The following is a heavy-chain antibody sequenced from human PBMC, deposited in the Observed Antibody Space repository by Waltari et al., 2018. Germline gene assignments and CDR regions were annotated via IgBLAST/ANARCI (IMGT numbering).Heavy chain of an antibody. CDR2: INGDGNNT. J-gene: IGHJ2*01. CDR3: ARASLL. Sequence: EVQLVESGGGLVQPGGSRRLSCAAAGFTFRSYWIHWVRQVPGKGPVWVSRINGDGNNTTYADSVKGRFTISRDNAKNTVYLQMSSLRAEDTAVYYCARASLLWGRGTLVTVSS. CDR1: GFTFRSYW. V-gene: IGHV3-74*01.